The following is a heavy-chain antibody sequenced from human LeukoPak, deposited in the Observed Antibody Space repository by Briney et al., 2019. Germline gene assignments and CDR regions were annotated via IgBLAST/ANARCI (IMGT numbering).Heavy chain of an antibody. CDR3: ARSLNYYDSQSLDY. CDR2: IYYSGST. Sequence: SETLSLTCTVSGGSISSYYWSWIRQPPGKGLEWIGYIYYSGSTNYNPSLKSRVTISVDTSKNQFSLKLSSVTAADTAVYYCARSLNYYDSQSLDYWGQGTLVTVSS. V-gene: IGHV4-59*01. D-gene: IGHD3-22*01. CDR1: GGSISSYY. J-gene: IGHJ4*02.